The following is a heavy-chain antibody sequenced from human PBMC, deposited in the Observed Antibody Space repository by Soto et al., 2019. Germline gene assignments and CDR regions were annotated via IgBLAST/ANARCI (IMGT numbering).Heavy chain of an antibody. CDR2: IYYSGST. V-gene: IGHV4-59*08. J-gene: IGHJ6*02. CDR1: GGSISSYY. CDR3: ARRSGYYLYGDYYYGMDV. Sequence: SETLSLTCTVSGGSISSYYWSWIRQPPGKGLEWIGYIYYSGSTNYNPSLKSRVTISVDTSKNQFSLKLSSVTAADTAVYYCARRSGYYLYGDYYYGMDVWGQGTTVTVSS. D-gene: IGHD3-3*01.